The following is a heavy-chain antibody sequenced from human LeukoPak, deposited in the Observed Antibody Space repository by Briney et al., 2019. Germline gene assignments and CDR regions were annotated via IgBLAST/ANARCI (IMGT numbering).Heavy chain of an antibody. J-gene: IGHJ3*02. Sequence: GGPLRLSCAASGFTFSSYSMNWVRQAPGKGLEWVSSISGSSSYIYYADSVKGRFTISRDNAKNSLYLQMNSLRAEDTAVYYCARRTYCSSTSCPVRAFDIWGQGTMVTVSS. V-gene: IGHV3-21*01. D-gene: IGHD2-2*01. CDR3: ARRTYCSSTSCPVRAFDI. CDR2: ISGSSSYI. CDR1: GFTFSSYS.